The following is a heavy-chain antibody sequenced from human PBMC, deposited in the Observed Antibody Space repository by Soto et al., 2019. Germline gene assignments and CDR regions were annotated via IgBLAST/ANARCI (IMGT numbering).Heavy chain of an antibody. Sequence: GGSLRLSCAASGFTFSSYAMSWVRQAPGKGLEWVSAISGSGGSTYYADSVKGRFTISRDNSKNTLYLQMNSLRAEDTAVYYCAKDVASPVAVAVSHYYYGMDVWGHGTTVTVSS. CDR1: GFTFSSYA. J-gene: IGHJ6*02. CDR2: ISGSGGST. V-gene: IGHV3-23*01. D-gene: IGHD6-19*01. CDR3: AKDVASPVAVAVSHYYYGMDV.